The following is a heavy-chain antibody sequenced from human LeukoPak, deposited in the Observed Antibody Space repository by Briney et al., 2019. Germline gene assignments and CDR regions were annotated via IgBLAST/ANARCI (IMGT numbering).Heavy chain of an antibody. J-gene: IGHJ4*02. CDR1: GFTFSSYW. Sequence: PGESLRLSCAASGFTFSSYWMHWVRQAPGKGLVWVSRINSDGSSTSYADSVKGRFTISRDNAKNTLYLQMNSLRAEDTAVYYCARVGRELTIDYWGQGTLVTVSS. D-gene: IGHD1-26*01. CDR2: INSDGSST. V-gene: IGHV3-74*01. CDR3: ARVGRELTIDY.